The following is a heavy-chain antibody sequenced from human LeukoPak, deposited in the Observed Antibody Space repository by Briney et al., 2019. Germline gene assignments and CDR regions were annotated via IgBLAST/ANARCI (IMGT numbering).Heavy chain of an antibody. CDR1: GDSIRSYY. Sequence: SETLSLTCTVFGDSIRSYYWSWIRQPPGKGLEWIGYINHSGSTNSNPALKSRVTISVDTSKNQFSLKVTSVTAADTAVYYCARAYGARPYYYFDYWGQGSLVTVSS. CDR2: INHSGST. J-gene: IGHJ4*02. CDR3: ARAYGARPYYYFDY. V-gene: IGHV4-4*08. D-gene: IGHD4-17*01.